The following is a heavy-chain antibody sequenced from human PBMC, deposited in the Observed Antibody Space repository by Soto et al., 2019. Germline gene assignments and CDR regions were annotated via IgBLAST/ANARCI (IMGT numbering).Heavy chain of an antibody. CDR1: GFSFSSYW. CDR3: GRVRRSDPDDY. Sequence: EVQLVESGGGLVQPGGSLRLSCAASGFSFSSYWMSWVRQAPGKGLEWVANIKQDGSEKQYVDFVKGRFTNSRDNAKNSLYLQMNNLRDEDTAVYYCGRVRRSDPDDYWGQGTLVTVSS. D-gene: IGHD2-15*01. CDR2: IKQDGSEK. J-gene: IGHJ4*02. V-gene: IGHV3-7*01.